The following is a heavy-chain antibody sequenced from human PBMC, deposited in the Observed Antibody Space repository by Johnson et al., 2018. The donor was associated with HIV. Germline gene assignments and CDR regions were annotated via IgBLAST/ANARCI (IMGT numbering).Heavy chain of an antibody. CDR1: GFTLSDYY. D-gene: IGHD2-8*01. Sequence: VQLVESGGGFVQPGGSLRLSCAASGFTLSDYYMDWVRQTPGKGLEWVANINDGGSEKYYVDTVKGRFTISRDNSKNTLYLQMNSLRVEDTAVYYCARLKNGAFDIWGQGTMVTVSS. V-gene: IGHV3-7*03. CDR3: ARLKNGAFDI. J-gene: IGHJ3*02. CDR2: INDGGSEK.